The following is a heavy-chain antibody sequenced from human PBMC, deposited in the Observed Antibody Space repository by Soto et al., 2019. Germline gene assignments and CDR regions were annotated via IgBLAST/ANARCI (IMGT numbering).Heavy chain of an antibody. CDR1: GFTFSNAW. Sequence: EVQLVESGGGLVKPGGPLRLSCVGSGFTFSNAWMTWVRQAPGKGLEWVGRIKSRIDGETREYAAPVKDRFTISRDDSKNTVYLQVTGLKTEDTAIYYCTADVPTQGVGEFDYWGQGTLIAVSS. V-gene: IGHV3-15*01. J-gene: IGHJ4*02. CDR3: TADVPTQGVGEFDY. CDR2: IKSRIDGETR. D-gene: IGHD3-10*01.